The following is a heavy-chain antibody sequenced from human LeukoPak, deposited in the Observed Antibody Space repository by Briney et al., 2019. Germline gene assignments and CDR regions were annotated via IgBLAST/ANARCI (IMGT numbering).Heavy chain of an antibody. CDR2: ISSSGSTI. D-gene: IGHD1-26*01. V-gene: IGHV3-48*04. CDR3: ARGNGLSIVDYYYYMDV. Sequence: GGSLRLSCAASGFTFSSYSMNWVRQAPGKGLEWVSYISSSGSTIYYADSVKGRFTISRDNAKNSLYLQMNSLRAEDTALYHCARGNGLSIVDYYYYMDVWGRGTTVTISS. CDR1: GFTFSSYS. J-gene: IGHJ6*03.